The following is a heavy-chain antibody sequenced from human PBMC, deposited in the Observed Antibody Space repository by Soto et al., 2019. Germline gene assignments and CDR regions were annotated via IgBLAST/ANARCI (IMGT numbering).Heavy chain of an antibody. CDR2: IYWDDNK. V-gene: IGHV2-5*02. D-gene: IGHD2-15*01. Sequence: QITLKESGPTLVKPTQTLTLTCTFSGFSLSTSGVGVGWIRQPPGKALEWLALIYWDDNKRYSYSPSLKSRLTITKDTSKNQVVLTMTNMDPVDTATYYCAHSRRWLRVVAAFNWYFDLWGRGTLVTVSS. CDR1: GFSLSTSGVG. J-gene: IGHJ2*01. CDR3: AHSRRWLRVVAAFNWYFDL.